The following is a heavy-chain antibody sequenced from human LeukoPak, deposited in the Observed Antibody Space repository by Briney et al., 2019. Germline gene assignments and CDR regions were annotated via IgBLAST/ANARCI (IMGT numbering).Heavy chain of an antibody. V-gene: IGHV1-8*01. CDR2: MNPNSGNT. Sequence: GASVKVSCKASGYTFTSYDINWVRQATGQGLEWVGWMNPNSGNTGYAQKFQGRVTMTRNTSISTAYMELSSPRSEDTAVYYCARNDYGDYVKWLYYYYGMDVWGQGTTVTVSS. CDR1: GYTFTSYD. J-gene: IGHJ6*02. D-gene: IGHD4-17*01. CDR3: ARNDYGDYVKWLYYYYGMDV.